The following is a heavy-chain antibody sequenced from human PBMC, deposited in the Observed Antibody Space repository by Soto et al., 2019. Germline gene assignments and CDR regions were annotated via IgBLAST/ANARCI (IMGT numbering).Heavy chain of an antibody. V-gene: IGHV4-38-2*02. Sequence: PSETLSLTCAVSGYSISNDYYWGWIRQTPGKGLEWIGAMHHSGTTYYNPSLKSRVIMSVDTSKNQFSLQLRSVTAADTAVYYCARDFGKYVATIYFDNWGQGALVTVS. CDR3: ARDFGKYVATIYFDN. CDR1: GYSISNDYY. J-gene: IGHJ4*02. D-gene: IGHD5-12*01. CDR2: MHHSGTT.